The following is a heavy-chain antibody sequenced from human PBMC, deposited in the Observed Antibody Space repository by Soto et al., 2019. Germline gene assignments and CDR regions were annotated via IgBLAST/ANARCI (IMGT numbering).Heavy chain of an antibody. V-gene: IGHV1-2*02. CDR2: INPNTGGT. J-gene: IGHJ5*02. D-gene: IGHD2-15*01. Sequence: QVQLVQSGAEVKKPGASVKVSCMASGYTFTGYFIHWVREVPGQGLEYMGWINPNTGGTDYAQKFQGSVTMTRDTSISTGVMEMKRLTSDDAAVYYCARVASWAARDWFAPWGQGKLVTVSS. CDR3: ARVASWAARDWFAP. CDR1: GYTFTGYF.